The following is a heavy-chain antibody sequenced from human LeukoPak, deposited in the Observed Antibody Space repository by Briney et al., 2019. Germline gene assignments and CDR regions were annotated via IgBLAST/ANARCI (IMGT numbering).Heavy chain of an antibody. D-gene: IGHD2-15*01. CDR2: IYYRGRT. CDR3: ARKTRYCSTGRCNWDD. CDR1: SGSFRTYY. Sequence: PSETLSLTCTVSSGSFRTYYWSWIRQPPGKGLEWIGSIYYRGRTSYNPSLESRVSISEDSPTKQYSLRLTSVTATDTAVYFCARKTRYCSTGRCNWDDCGQGILVTASS. J-gene: IGHJ4*02. V-gene: IGHV4-59*04.